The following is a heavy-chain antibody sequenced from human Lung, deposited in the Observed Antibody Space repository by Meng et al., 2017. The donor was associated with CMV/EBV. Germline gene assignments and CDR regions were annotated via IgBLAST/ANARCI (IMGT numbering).Heavy chain of an antibody. CDR2: IDWDDDK. V-gene: IGHV2-70D*14. CDR3: ARFQIGYVGAFDI. D-gene: IGHD5-12*01. Sequence: SGPTLVKPTQTLTLTCTFSGFSLSTSGMRVSWIRQPPGQALEWLARIDWDDDKFYNTSLKTRLTVSKDTSANQLVFTMTNMDPVDTATYYCARFQIGYVGAFDIWGPGTMVTVSS. J-gene: IGHJ3*02. CDR1: GFSLSTSGMR.